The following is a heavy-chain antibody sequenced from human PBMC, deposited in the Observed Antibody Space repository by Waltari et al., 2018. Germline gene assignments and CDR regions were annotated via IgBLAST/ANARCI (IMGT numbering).Heavy chain of an antibody. CDR3: ARDLGGRDY. CDR1: GFTFSSTW. D-gene: IGHD1-26*01. V-gene: IGHV3-7*01. CDR2: IKQDGSEK. Sequence: EVQLVESGGGLVQPGGSLRLSCAASGFTFSSTWMTWVRQAPGKGLEWVANIKQDGSEKYYVDSVKGRFTISRDNAKNSLYLQMNSLRAEDTAVYYCARDLGGRDYWGQGTLVTVSS. J-gene: IGHJ4*02.